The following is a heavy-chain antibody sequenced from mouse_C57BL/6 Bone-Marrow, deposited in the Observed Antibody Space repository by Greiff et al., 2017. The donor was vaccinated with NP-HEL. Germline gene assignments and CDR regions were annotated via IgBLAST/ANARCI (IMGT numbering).Heavy chain of an antibody. J-gene: IGHJ1*03. Sequence: VQLQQSGAELVRPGTSVKMSCKASGYTFTNYWIGWAKQRPGHGLEWIGDIYPGGGYTNYNEKFKGKATLTADKSSSTAYMQFSSLTSEDSAIYYCARIYYYGSSFYWYFDVWGTGTTVTVSS. V-gene: IGHV1-63*01. CDR1: GYTFTNYW. D-gene: IGHD1-1*01. CDR2: IYPGGGYT. CDR3: ARIYYYGSSFYWYFDV.